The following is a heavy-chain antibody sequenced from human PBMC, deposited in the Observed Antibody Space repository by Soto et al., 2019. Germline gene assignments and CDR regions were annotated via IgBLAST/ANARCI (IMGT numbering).Heavy chain of an antibody. CDR2: IYWDDDK. Sequence: QITLKESGPTLVKPTQTLTLTCTFSGFSLSTSGVGVGWIRQPPGKALEWLALIYWDDDKRYSPSPKSRLTITKDTSKNQVVPTMTNMDPVDTATYYCAHGWSNSRWFDPWGQGTLVTVSS. D-gene: IGHD2-15*01. V-gene: IGHV2-5*02. CDR3: AHGWSNSRWFDP. J-gene: IGHJ5*02. CDR1: GFSLSTSGVG.